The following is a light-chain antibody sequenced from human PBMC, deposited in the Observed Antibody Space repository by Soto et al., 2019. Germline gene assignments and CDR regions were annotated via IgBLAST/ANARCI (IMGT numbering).Light chain of an antibody. CDR2: GNS. CDR3: QSYDSSLSGYV. Sequence: QSVLTQPPSVSGAPGQRVTISCTGSSSNIGAGYDVHWYQQLPGTAPKLLIYGNSNRPSGVPDRFSGSKSGNSASLAITGLQAEDEAGYYCQSYDSSLSGYVFGTGTKVTVL. V-gene: IGLV1-40*01. CDR1: SSNIGAGYD. J-gene: IGLJ1*01.